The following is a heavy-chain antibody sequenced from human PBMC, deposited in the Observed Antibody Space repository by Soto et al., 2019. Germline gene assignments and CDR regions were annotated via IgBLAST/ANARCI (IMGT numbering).Heavy chain of an antibody. V-gene: IGHV1-8*01. CDR1: GYTFTSYD. D-gene: IGHD3-10*01. CDR3: ARLWFGELLTYYYYYMDV. J-gene: IGHJ6*03. CDR2: MNPNSGNT. Sequence: ASVKVSCKASGYTFTSYDINWVRQATGQGLEWMGWMNPNSGNTGYAQKFQGRVTMTRNTSISTAYMELSSLRSEDTAVYYCARLWFGELLTYYYYYMDVWGKGTTVTVSS.